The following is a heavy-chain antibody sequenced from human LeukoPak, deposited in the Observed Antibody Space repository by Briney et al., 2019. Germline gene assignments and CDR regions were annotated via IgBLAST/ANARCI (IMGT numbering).Heavy chain of an antibody. Sequence: PGGPLRLSCAASGFTFSNYEMHWVRRAPGKGLEWVSYISSGGSTVYYADSVKGRFTVSRDNAKNSLYLQVSSLRAEDTAVYYCARGGSFVEYWGQGTLVSVSS. V-gene: IGHV3-48*03. CDR2: ISSGGSTV. CDR1: GFTFSNYE. J-gene: IGHJ4*02. CDR3: ARGGSFVEY. D-gene: IGHD3-10*01.